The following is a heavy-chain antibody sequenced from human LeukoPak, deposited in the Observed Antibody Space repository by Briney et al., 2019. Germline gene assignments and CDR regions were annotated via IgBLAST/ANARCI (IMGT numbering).Heavy chain of an antibody. J-gene: IGHJ4*02. CDR1: GFTFSRYD. Sequence: GGSLRLSCAASGFTFSRYDMHWVRQLTGKGLEWVAAIGTEADTYYSGSVKGRFTISRENAENSFYLQMNSLRAGDTAVYYCVRVDGLSGRYDFDSWGQGTLVSVSS. V-gene: IGHV3-13*01. CDR2: IGTEADT. CDR3: VRVDGLSGRYDFDS. D-gene: IGHD1-26*01.